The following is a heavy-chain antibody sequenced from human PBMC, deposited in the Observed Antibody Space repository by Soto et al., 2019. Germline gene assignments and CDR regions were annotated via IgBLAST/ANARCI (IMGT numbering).Heavy chain of an antibody. V-gene: IGHV1-69*13. CDR1: GGTFSSYA. Sequence: SVEVSCKXSGGTFSSYAISWVRQAPGQGLEWMGGIIPIFGTANYAQKFQGRVTITADESTSTAYMELSSLRSEDTAVYYCARKSAIFGVGPIPPYYYGMDVWGQGTTVTVSS. CDR2: IIPIFGTA. D-gene: IGHD3-3*01. CDR3: ARKSAIFGVGPIPPYYYGMDV. J-gene: IGHJ6*02.